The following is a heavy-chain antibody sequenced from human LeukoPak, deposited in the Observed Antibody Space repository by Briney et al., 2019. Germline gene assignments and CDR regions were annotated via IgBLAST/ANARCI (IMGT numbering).Heavy chain of an antibody. Sequence: GGSLRLSCAASGFTFSTYSMNWVRQAPGKGLEWVSSISYGRSDMYYADSLKGRFTISRDNSKNTLYLQMNSLRAEDTAVYYCAKETNDSSGYYYVFWGQGTLVTVSS. V-gene: IGHV3-21*04. J-gene: IGHJ4*02. D-gene: IGHD3-22*01. CDR1: GFTFSTYS. CDR3: AKETNDSSGYYYVF. CDR2: ISYGRSDM.